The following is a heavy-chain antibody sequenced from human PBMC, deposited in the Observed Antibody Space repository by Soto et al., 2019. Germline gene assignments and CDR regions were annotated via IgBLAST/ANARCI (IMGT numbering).Heavy chain of an antibody. J-gene: IGHJ4*02. CDR3: ARELRSYSGAYSDH. CDR1: GFTFKNYG. D-gene: IGHD1-26*01. CDR2: VSYDGAKT. Sequence: VGSLRLSCVGSGFTFKNYGMHWVRQAPGKGLEWLAVVSYDGAKTVYTDSVKGRISISRDNARNTLFLQMDSLTAEDTALYYCARELRSYSGAYSDHWGQGTPVTVSS. V-gene: IGHV3-33*05.